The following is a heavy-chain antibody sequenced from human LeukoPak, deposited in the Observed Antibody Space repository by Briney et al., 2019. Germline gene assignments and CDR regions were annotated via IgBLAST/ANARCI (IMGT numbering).Heavy chain of an antibody. CDR2: IRSDGSNK. D-gene: IGHD6-19*01. J-gene: IGHJ4*02. CDR3: AKDIAVAGYYFDY. Sequence: GGSLRLSCAGSGFSFSSYGMHWVRQAPGKGLEWMAFIRSDGSNKYYADSVKGRFTISRDNSKNTLYLQMNSLRAEDTAVYYCAKDIAVAGYYFDYWGQGTLVTVSS. V-gene: IGHV3-30*02. CDR1: GFSFSSYG.